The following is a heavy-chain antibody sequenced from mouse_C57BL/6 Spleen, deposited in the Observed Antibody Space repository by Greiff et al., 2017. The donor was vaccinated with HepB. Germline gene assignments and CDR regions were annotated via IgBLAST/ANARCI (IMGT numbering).Heavy chain of an antibody. CDR2: INPGSGGT. V-gene: IGHV1-54*01. CDR1: GYAFTNYL. Sequence: QVQLQQSGAELVRPGTSVKVSCKASGYAFTNYLIEWVKQRPGQGLEWIGVINPGSGGTNYNEKFKGKATLTADKSSSTAYMQLSSLTSEDSAVYYCARWDDPAWFAYWGQGTLVTVSA. CDR3: ARWDDPAWFAY. D-gene: IGHD4-1*01. J-gene: IGHJ3*01.